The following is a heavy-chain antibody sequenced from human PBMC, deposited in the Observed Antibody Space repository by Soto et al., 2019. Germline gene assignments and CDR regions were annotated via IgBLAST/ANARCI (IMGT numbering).Heavy chain of an antibody. CDR2: ISSSSSTI. CDR1: GFTFSSYS. J-gene: IGHJ4*02. CDR3: ARVQPEIVGATFDY. D-gene: IGHD1-26*01. Sequence: GGSLRLSCAASGFTFSSYSMNWVRQAPGKGLEWVSYISSSSSTIYYADSVKGRFTISRDNAKNSLYLQMNGLRDEDTAVYYCARVQPEIVGATFDYWGQGTLVTVSS. V-gene: IGHV3-48*02.